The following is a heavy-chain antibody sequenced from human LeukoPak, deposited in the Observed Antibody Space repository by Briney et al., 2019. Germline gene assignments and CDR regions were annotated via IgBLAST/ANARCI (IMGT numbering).Heavy chain of an antibody. CDR3: ARDYYDSSGQMFDY. J-gene: IGHJ4*02. D-gene: IGHD3-22*01. Sequence: AGGSLRLSCAASGFTFSSYAMSWVRQAPGKGLEWVSAISGSGGSTYYADSVKGRFSISRDNSKNTLYLQMNSLRAEDTAVYYCARDYYDSSGQMFDYRGQGTLVTVSS. CDR1: GFTFSSYA. V-gene: IGHV3-23*01. CDR2: ISGSGGST.